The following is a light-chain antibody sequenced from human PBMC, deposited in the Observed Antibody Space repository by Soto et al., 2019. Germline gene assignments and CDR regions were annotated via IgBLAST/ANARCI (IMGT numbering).Light chain of an antibody. CDR1: QSVRSN. CDR2: DAS. CDR3: QQYGSSGT. Sequence: EIVLTQSPATLSVSPGERATLSCRASQSVRSNLAWYQQKAGQAPRLLIFDASTRATNIPARFSGSGSGTDFTLTISRLEPEDFAVYYCQQYGSSGTFGQGTKVDIK. V-gene: IGKV3-20*01. J-gene: IGKJ1*01.